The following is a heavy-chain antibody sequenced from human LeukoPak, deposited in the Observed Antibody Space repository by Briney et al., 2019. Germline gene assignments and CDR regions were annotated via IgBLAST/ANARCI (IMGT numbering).Heavy chain of an antibody. D-gene: IGHD1-26*01. CDR3: ARVLVGANYYYYYMDV. Sequence: PSETLSLTCTVSGGSISSYYWSWIRQPARRGLEWIARIYTSGNTNYNPSLKSRVTISVDKSKNQFSLKLSSVTAADTAVYYCARVLVGANYYYYYMDVWGKGTTVTVSS. CDR2: IYTSGNT. CDR1: GGSISSYY. V-gene: IGHV4-4*07. J-gene: IGHJ6*03.